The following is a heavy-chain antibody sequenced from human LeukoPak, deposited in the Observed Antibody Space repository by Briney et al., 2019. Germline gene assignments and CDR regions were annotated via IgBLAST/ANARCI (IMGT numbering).Heavy chain of an antibody. Sequence: SETLSLACAISGASFSGYSWTWIRQPPGKGLEWIGEFSHTGSPIYNPSLKSRVNISIDTSKNQFSLRLTSVTAADTAVYFCATPRLLFGSGPILVWGQGTLVTVSS. CDR1: GASFSGYS. CDR2: FSHTGSP. J-gene: IGHJ4*02. D-gene: IGHD3-10*01. V-gene: IGHV4-34*01. CDR3: ATPRLLFGSGPILV.